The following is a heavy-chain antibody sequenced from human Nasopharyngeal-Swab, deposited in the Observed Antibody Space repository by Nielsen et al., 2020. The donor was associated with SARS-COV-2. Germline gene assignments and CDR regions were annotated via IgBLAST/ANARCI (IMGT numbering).Heavy chain of an antibody. CDR3: ARDKSGYDSTYYYYGMDV. Sequence: SVKVSCKASGYTFTGYYMHWVRQAPGQGLDWMGWINPNSGGTNYAQKFQGWVTMTRDTSISTAYMELSRLRSDDTAVYYCARDKSGYDSTYYYYGMDVWGQGTTVTVSS. V-gene: IGHV1-2*04. CDR2: INPNSGGT. CDR1: GYTFTGYY. D-gene: IGHD5-12*01. J-gene: IGHJ6*02.